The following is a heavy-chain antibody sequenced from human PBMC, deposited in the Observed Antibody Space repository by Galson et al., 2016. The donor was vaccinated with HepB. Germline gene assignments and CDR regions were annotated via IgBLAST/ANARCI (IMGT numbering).Heavy chain of an antibody. D-gene: IGHD4-17*01. J-gene: IGHJ6*02. CDR1: GYTFTTYY. Sequence: SVKVSCKASGYTFTTYYLHWVRQAPRQGLEWMGIINPSGGSTSYAQKFQGRVTMTGDTSTSTVYMELSSLRSGDTAMYYCVTDYGDSRGYGMAVWGQGTTGTVS. CDR2: INPSGGST. V-gene: IGHV1-46*01. CDR3: VTDYGDSRGYGMAV.